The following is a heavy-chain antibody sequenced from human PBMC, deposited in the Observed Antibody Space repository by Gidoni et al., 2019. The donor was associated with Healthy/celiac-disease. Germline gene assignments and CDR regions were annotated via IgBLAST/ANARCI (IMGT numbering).Heavy chain of an antibody. CDR3: AKGGLSSVPLDY. D-gene: IGHD6-19*01. J-gene: IGHJ4*02. CDR1: GFTFRSYG. CDR2: ISYDGSNT. V-gene: IGHV3-30*18. Sequence: QVQLVESGGGVGQPGRSLRPSGAASGFTFRSYGMPWVRQAPGKGLGWGAVISYDGSNTYYADSVKGRFTISRDNSKNTLYLQMNSLRAEDTAVYYCAKGGLSSVPLDYWGQGTLVTVSS.